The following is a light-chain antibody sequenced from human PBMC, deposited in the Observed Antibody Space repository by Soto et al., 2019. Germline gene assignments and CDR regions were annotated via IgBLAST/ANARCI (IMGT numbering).Light chain of an antibody. CDR3: CSYAGSSTSVI. CDR1: SSDVGSYNL. CDR2: EGS. Sequence: QSALTQPASVSGSPGQSITISCTGTSSDVGSYNLVSWYQQHPGKAPNLMICEGSKRPSGVSNRFSGSKSGNTASLTISGLQAEDEADYYCCSYAGSSTSVIFGGGTKVTVL. J-gene: IGLJ2*01. V-gene: IGLV2-23*01.